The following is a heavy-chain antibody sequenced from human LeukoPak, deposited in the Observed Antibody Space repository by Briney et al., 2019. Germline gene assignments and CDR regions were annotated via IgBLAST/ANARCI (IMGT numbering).Heavy chain of an antibody. CDR3: ARERSGSEIFARSFDI. Sequence: GGSLRLSCAASGFTLSDDYMEWVRQAPGKGPEWVARSRNKANSYTTAYAASGKGRFTISRDDSKNSLYLLMNSLKTEDTAVYYCARERSGSEIFARSFDIWGQGTMVTVSS. J-gene: IGHJ3*02. CDR1: GFTLSDDY. D-gene: IGHD3-3*01. CDR2: SRNKANSYTT. V-gene: IGHV3-72*01.